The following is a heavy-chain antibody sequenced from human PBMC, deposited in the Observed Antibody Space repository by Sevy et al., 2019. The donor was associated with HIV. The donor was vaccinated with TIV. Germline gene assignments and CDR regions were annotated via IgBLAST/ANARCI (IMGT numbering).Heavy chain of an antibody. CDR1: GFSFDSYG. D-gene: IGHD3-22*01. J-gene: IGHJ6*03. CDR2: ISGSGTRT. V-gene: IGHV3-23*01. CDR3: GKGGGGHYDPDEIAYYFYYYNMDV. Sequence: GGSLRLSCAVSGFSFDSYGMTWVRQAPGKGLEWVPAISGSGTRTYYADSVKGRFIISRDNSKNTLDLQMNSLRAEDTAIEYCGKGGGGHYDPDEIAYYFYYYNMDVWGKGTTVTVSS.